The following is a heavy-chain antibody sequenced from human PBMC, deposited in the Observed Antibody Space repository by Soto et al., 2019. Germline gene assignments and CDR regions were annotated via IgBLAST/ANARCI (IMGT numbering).Heavy chain of an antibody. D-gene: IGHD3-22*01. J-gene: IGHJ3*02. CDR1: GGTFSSYA. V-gene: IGHV1-69*13. Sequence: GAAVKVSCKACGGTFSSYAISWVRQAPGQGLEWMGGIIPIFGTANYAQKFQGRVTITADESTSTAYMELSSLRSEDTAVYYCASVIVAVRAYDIWGQGTMVTVSS. CDR3: ASVIVAVRAYDI. CDR2: IIPIFGTA.